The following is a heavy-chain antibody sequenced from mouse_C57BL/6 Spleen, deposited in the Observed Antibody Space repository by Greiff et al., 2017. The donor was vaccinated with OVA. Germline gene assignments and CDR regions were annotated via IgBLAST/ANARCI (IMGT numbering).Heavy chain of an antibody. J-gene: IGHJ1*03. CDR2: IHPNSGST. Sequence: VQLQQPGAELVKPGASVKLSCKASGYTFTSYWMHWVKQRPGQGLEWIGMIHPNSGSTNYNEKFKSKATLTVDKSSSTAYMQLSSLTSEDSAVYDCAREGDGNYWYFDVWGTGTTVTVSA. D-gene: IGHD2-1*01. CDR1: GYTFTSYW. V-gene: IGHV1-64*01. CDR3: AREGDGNYWYFDV.